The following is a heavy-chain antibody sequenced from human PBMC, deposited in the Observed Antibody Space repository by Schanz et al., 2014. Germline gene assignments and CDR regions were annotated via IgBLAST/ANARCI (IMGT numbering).Heavy chain of an antibody. J-gene: IGHJ4*02. CDR3: ARDGEAAAGCDY. V-gene: IGHV1-46*03. D-gene: IGHD6-13*01. CDR1: GYTFTTYY. Sequence: QVQLVQSGAEVKKPGASVKVSCKASGYTFTTYYIHWVRQAPGQGLEWMGKINPSSGTTRIAQKFQGRVTMTRDTSTSTVYMELSSLRSEDTAVYYCARDGEAAAGCDYWGQGTPXTVSS. CDR2: INPSSGTT.